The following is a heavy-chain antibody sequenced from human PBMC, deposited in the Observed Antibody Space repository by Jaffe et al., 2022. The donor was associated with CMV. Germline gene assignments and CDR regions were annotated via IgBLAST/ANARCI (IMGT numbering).Heavy chain of an antibody. CDR1: GGSFSGYY. J-gene: IGHJ1*01. V-gene: IGHV4-34*01. CDR2: INHSGST. Sequence: QVQLQQWGAGLLKPSETLSLTCAVYGGSFSGYYWSWIRQPPGKGLEWIGEINHSGSTNYNPSLKSRVTISVDTSKNQFSLKLSSVTAADTAVYYCARGRWIDDYVWGSYSHAEYFQHWGQGTLVTVSS. D-gene: IGHD3-16*01. CDR3: ARGRWIDDYVWGSYSHAEYFQH.